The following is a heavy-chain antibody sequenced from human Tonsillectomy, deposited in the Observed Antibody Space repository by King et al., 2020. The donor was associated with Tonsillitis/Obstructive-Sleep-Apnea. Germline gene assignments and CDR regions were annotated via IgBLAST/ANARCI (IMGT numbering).Heavy chain of an antibody. Sequence: QLVQSGAEVKKPGASVKVSCNASGYTFTSYYMHWVRQAPGQGLEWMGIINPSGGSTNYAQKFKGRVTMTRDTSTTTVYMELSSLRSEDTAVYYCAGGRLHLGELSSVDYWGQGTLVTVSS. D-gene: IGHD3-16*02. CDR2: INPSGGST. V-gene: IGHV1-46*01. CDR3: AGGRLHLGELSSVDY. J-gene: IGHJ4*02. CDR1: GYTFTSYY.